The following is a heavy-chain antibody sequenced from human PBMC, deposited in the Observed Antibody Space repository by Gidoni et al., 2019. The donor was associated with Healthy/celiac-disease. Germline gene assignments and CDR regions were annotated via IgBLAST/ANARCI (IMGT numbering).Heavy chain of an antibody. J-gene: IGHJ4*02. CDR2: ISGSGGST. D-gene: IGHD4-17*01. CDR3: AKGPLRCPLCY. CDR1: GFTFSSYA. Sequence: EVQLLESGGGLVPPGGSLSLSCPASGFTFSSYAMSWVRQAPGKGLEWVSAISGSGGSTYYADSVKGRFTISRDNSKNTLYLQMNSLRAEDTAVYYCAKGPLRCPLCYWGQGTLVTVSS. V-gene: IGHV3-23*01.